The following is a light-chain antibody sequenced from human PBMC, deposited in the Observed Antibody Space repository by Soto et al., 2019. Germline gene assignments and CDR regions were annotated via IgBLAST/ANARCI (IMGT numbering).Light chain of an antibody. CDR1: QSVSSSY. V-gene: IGKV3-20*01. Sequence: EIVLTQSPGTLSSSPGERASLSCRASQSVSSSYLACYQQQPGQAPRLLIYAASSRATGIPDRFSGSGSGTDFTLTISRLEPEDFAVYYCQQYGSSPTVTFGQGTRLEIK. CDR2: AAS. CDR3: QQYGSSPTVT. J-gene: IGKJ5*01.